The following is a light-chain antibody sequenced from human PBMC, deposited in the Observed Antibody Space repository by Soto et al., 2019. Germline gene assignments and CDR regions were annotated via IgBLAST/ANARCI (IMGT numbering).Light chain of an antibody. CDR3: QQYNNWPRT. Sequence: EIVMTQSPATLSVSPGEIATLSCRASQSVGSNSAWYQQKPGQAPRRRIYGASPRATSIPARFSGSGSGKEFTLTISHLQSEHFAVYYCQQYNNWPRTFGQGTKLEIK. CDR1: QSVGSN. J-gene: IGKJ2*01. V-gene: IGKV3-15*01. CDR2: GAS.